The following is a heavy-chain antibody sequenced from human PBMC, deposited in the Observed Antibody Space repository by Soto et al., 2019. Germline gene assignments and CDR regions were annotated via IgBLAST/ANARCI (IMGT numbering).Heavy chain of an antibody. Sequence: QVQLVQSGAEVKKPGSSVKVSCKASGGTFSSYAISWVRQAPGQGLEWMGGIIPIFGTANYAQKFQGRVTITADESTSTAYMELSRLRSEDTAVYYCASDCSGGSCYSTYYYGMDVWGQGTTVTVSS. V-gene: IGHV1-69*12. CDR2: IIPIFGTA. CDR3: ASDCSGGSCYSTYYYGMDV. D-gene: IGHD2-15*01. CDR1: GGTFSSYA. J-gene: IGHJ6*02.